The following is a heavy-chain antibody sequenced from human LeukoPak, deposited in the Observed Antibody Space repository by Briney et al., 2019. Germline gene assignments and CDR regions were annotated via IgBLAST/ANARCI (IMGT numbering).Heavy chain of an antibody. D-gene: IGHD6-13*01. CDR2: INPNGGST. Sequence: ASVKTSCKASGYTLINYYIHWVRQAPGQRIEWMGIINPNGGSTSYAQKFRGRVTMTRDMSTSTVYMELNSLRSEDTAVYYCARDRTISSSWYDAFDIWGQGTTVTVSS. CDR3: ARDRTISSSWYDAFDI. J-gene: IGHJ3*02. CDR1: GYTLINYY. V-gene: IGHV1-46*01.